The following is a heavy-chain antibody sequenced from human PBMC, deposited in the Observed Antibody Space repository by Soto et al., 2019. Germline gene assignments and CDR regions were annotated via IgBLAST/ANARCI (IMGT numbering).Heavy chain of an antibody. Sequence: SVKVSCKASGGTFSSYAISWVRQAPGQGLEWMGGIIPIFGTANYAQKFQGRVTITRDTSASTAYMELSSLRSEDTAVYYCARDSIAARGNFQHWGQGTLVTVSS. J-gene: IGHJ1*01. V-gene: IGHV1-69*05. D-gene: IGHD6-6*01. CDR3: ARDSIAARGNFQH. CDR1: GGTFSSYA. CDR2: IIPIFGTA.